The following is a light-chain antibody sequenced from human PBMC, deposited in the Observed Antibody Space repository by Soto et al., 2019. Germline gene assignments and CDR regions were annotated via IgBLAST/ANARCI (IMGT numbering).Light chain of an antibody. V-gene: IGKV1-39*01. J-gene: IGKJ1*01. CDR2: AAS. CDR1: QTITSD. CDR3: QQTYSTPGWT. Sequence: DIQMTQSPSSLSASVGDRVTITCRASQTITSDLNWYQQRPGKAPKLLIYAASNLQSEVPSRFSGSGSGTDFTFTISSLQPEDSATYYCQQTYSTPGWTFGQGTKVDIK.